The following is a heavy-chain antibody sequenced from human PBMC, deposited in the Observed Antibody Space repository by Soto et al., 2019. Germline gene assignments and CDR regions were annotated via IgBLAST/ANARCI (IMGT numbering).Heavy chain of an antibody. Sequence: PXDTLSLTCAVYGGSVSGYCWSWIRQPPGKGLEWIGEINHSGSTNYNPSLKSRVTISVDTSKNQFSLKLSSVTAADTAVYYCARGRKYYYDSSGYSTGYYFDYWGQGTLVTASS. CDR1: GGSVSGYC. CDR2: INHSGST. V-gene: IGHV4-34*01. J-gene: IGHJ4*02. CDR3: ARGRKYYYDSSGYSTGYYFDY. D-gene: IGHD3-22*01.